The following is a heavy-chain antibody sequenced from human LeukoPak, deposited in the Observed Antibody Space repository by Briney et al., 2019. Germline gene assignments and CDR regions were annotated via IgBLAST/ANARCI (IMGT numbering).Heavy chain of an antibody. CDR3: ARPAAAIPPY. J-gene: IGHJ4*02. CDR2: ITATSSYI. D-gene: IGHD6-13*01. V-gene: IGHV3-21*01. Sequence: GGSLRLSCAVSGFTFSSYSMNWVRQAPGKGLEWVSSITATSSYIYYADSVRGRFTISTDNAKNSLYLQMNRLRAEDTAVYYCARPAAAIPPYWGQGTLVTVSS. CDR1: GFTFSSYS.